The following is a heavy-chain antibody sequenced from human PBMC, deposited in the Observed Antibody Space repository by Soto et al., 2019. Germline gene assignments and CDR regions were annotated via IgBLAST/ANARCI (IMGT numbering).Heavy chain of an antibody. D-gene: IGHD3-3*01. V-gene: IGHV3-33*01. Sequence: GSLRLSCAASVFTCSSYGMHWVRQAPGKGLEWVAVIWYDGSNKYYADSVKGRFTISRDNSKNTLYLQMNSLRAEDTAVYYCARLQIFGVAGGMDVWGQGTTVTVSS. CDR2: IWYDGSNK. J-gene: IGHJ6*02. CDR1: VFTCSSYG. CDR3: ARLQIFGVAGGMDV.